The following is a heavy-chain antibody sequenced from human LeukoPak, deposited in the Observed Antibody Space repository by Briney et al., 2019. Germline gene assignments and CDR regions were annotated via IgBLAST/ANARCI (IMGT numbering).Heavy chain of an antibody. Sequence: SETLSLTCTVSGGSISSYYWSWIRQPAGKGLEWIGRICTSGSTNYNPSLKSRVTISIDTSKNQFSLKLNSVTAADTAVYYCARDRGYSYAFDYWGQGTLVTVSS. V-gene: IGHV4-4*07. CDR3: ARDRGYSYAFDY. J-gene: IGHJ4*02. CDR2: ICTSGST. D-gene: IGHD5-18*01. CDR1: GGSISSYY.